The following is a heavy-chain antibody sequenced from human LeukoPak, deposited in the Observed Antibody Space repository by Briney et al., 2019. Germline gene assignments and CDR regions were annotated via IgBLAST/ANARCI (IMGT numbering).Heavy chain of an antibody. Sequence: SETLSLTCTVSGGSISSYYWSWIRQPPGKGLEWIGYIYYSGSTNYNPSLKSRVTISVDTSKNQFSLKLGSVTAADTAVYYCARSPLPPATVVTRPYYFDYWGQGTLVTVSS. CDR2: IYYSGST. CDR1: GGSISSYY. V-gene: IGHV4-59*01. CDR3: ARSPLPPATVVTRPYYFDY. D-gene: IGHD4-23*01. J-gene: IGHJ4*02.